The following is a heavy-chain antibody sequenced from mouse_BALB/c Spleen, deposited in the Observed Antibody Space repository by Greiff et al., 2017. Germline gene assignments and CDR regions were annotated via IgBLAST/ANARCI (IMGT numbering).Heavy chain of an antibody. D-gene: IGHD2-1*01. Sequence: VQLQQSGAELARPGASVKMSCKASGYTFTSYTMHWVKQRPGQGLEWIGYINPSSGYTNYNQKFKDKATLTADKSSSTAYMQLSSLTSEDSAVYYCTIEDYGNYEGWFAYWGQGTLVTVSA. CDR1: GYTFTSYT. CDR3: TIEDYGNYEGWFAY. J-gene: IGHJ3*01. V-gene: IGHV1-4*01. CDR2: INPSSGYT.